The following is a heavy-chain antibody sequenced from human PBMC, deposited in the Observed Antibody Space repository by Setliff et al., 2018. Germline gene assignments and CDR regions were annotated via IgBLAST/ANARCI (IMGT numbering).Heavy chain of an antibody. CDR1: GGSFSGYY. CDR2: VNYLGNT. J-gene: IGHJ6*02. Sequence: NPSETLSLTCAVYGGSFSGYYWTWIRQPPGKGLEWIGDVNYLGNTNYNPSLKTRVTISVDTSKNQFSLKLSSVTAADTAVHYCARVGQQLVYYYYGMDVWGQGTTVTVSS. CDR3: ARVGQQLVYYYYGMDV. D-gene: IGHD6-13*01. V-gene: IGHV4-34*01.